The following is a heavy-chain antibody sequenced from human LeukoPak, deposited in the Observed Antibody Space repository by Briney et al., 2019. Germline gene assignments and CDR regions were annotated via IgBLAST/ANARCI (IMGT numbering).Heavy chain of an antibody. V-gene: IGHV3-21*01. CDR1: GFTFSSYS. CDR3: ARDLVVPAAMDAFDI. D-gene: IGHD2-2*01. CDR2: ISSSSSYI. Sequence: GGSLRLSCAASGFTFSSYSMDWVRQAPGKGLEWGSSISSSSSYIYYADSVKGRFTISRDNAKNSLYLQMKSLRAEDTAVYYCARDLVVPAAMDAFDIWGQGTMVTVSS. J-gene: IGHJ3*02.